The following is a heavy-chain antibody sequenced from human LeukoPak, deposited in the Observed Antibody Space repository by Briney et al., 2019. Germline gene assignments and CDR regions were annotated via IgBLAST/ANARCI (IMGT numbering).Heavy chain of an antibody. CDR2: IYYSGST. J-gene: IGHJ6*03. V-gene: IGHV4-39*01. CDR1: GGSISSSSYY. D-gene: IGHD3-10*01. Sequence: SEALSLTCTVPGGSISSSSYYWGWIRQPPGKGLEWIGNIYYSGSTPYNPSLKSRVTISVDTSKNQFSLKLTSVTAADTAVYYCARHVRITLIRGARGYYHYYMDVWGKGTTVTVSS. CDR3: ARHVRITLIRGARGYYHYYMDV.